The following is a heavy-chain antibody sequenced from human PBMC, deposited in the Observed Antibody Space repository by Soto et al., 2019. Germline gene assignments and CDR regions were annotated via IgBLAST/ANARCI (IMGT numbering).Heavy chain of an antibody. V-gene: IGHV3-74*01. Sequence: EVQLVESGGGLVQPGGSLRLSCAASGFTFSTYWMHWVRQAPGKGLVWVSRIKGDASTTDYADSVKGRFTISRDNGKDTLYLQMNNLRAEDTAVYYCARDLYGVGYWGQGTLVTVSS. CDR3: ARDLYGVGY. J-gene: IGHJ4*02. CDR2: IKGDASTT. D-gene: IGHD3-16*01. CDR1: GFTFSTYW.